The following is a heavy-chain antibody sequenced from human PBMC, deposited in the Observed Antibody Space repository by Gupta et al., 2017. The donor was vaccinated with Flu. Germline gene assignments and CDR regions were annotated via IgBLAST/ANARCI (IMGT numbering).Heavy chain of an antibody. D-gene: IGHD1-26*01. V-gene: IGHV3-9*01. CDR2: ISWNSGSI. CDR3: AKDIRGATDGIFDY. Sequence: EVQLVASGGGLVQPGRSLRLSCAASGFPLDDYAMRWVRQAPGKGLEWVSGISWNSGSIDYADSVKGRFTISRDNAKNSLYLQMNSLRAEDTALYYCAKDIRGATDGIFDYWGQGTLVTVSS. CDR1: GFPLDDYA. J-gene: IGHJ4*02.